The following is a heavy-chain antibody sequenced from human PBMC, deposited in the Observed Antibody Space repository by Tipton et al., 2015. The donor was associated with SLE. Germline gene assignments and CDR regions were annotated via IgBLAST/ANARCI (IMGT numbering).Heavy chain of an antibody. D-gene: IGHD3-3*01. CDR3: AKDTDFWSGYYRGHFDY. Sequence: SLRLSCAVSGFTFSSYEMNWVRQAPGKGLEWVSYISSSGSTIYYADSVKGRFTISRDNAKNSLYLQMNSLRAEDTAVYYCAKDTDFWSGYYRGHFDYWGQGTLVTVSS. CDR2: ISSSGSTI. V-gene: IGHV3-48*03. CDR1: GFTFSSYE. J-gene: IGHJ4*02.